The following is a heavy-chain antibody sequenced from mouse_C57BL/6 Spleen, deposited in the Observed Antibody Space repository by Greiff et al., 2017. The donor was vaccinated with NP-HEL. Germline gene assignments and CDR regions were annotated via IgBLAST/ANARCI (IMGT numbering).Heavy chain of an antibody. CDR2: ISYSGST. CDR3: AREGPSYGSSYWYFDV. V-gene: IGHV3-1*01. Sequence: EVQVVESGPGMVKPSQSLSLTCTVTGYSITSGYDWHWIRHFPGNKLEWMGYISYSGSTNYNPSLKSRISITHDTSKNHFFLKLNSVTTEDTATYYCAREGPSYGSSYWYFDVWGTGTTVTVSS. D-gene: IGHD1-1*01. J-gene: IGHJ1*03. CDR1: GYSITSGYD.